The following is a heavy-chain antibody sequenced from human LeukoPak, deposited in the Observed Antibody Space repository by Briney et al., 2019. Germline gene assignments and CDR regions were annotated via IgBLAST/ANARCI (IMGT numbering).Heavy chain of an antibody. J-gene: IGHJ1*01. CDR2: ISDSGNTI. CDR3: ARSTLPGRSGRTEFFQH. Sequence: GGSLRLSCAASGFTFSNYYMAWIRQAPGKGLQWISFISDSGNTIYYADSVEGRFTISRDNAKNSLYLQMHSLRAEDTAMYHCARSTLPGRSGRTEFFQHWGQGTLVTVSS. CDR1: GFTFSNYY. V-gene: IGHV3-11*01. D-gene: IGHD6-19*01.